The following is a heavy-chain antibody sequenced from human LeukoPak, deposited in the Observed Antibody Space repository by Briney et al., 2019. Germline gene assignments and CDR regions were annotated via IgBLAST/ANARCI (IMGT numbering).Heavy chain of an antibody. D-gene: IGHD3-9*01. CDR2: IYYSGST. CDR1: GGSISSSSYY. V-gene: IGHV4-39*07. Sequence: PSETLSLTCTVSGGSISSSSYYWGWIRQPPGKGLEWIGSIYYSGSTYYNPSLKSRVTISVDTSKNQFSLKLSSVTAADAAVYYCARDAPFVDVLTGHVTRYYMDVWGKGTTVTVSS. J-gene: IGHJ6*03. CDR3: ARDAPFVDVLTGHVTRYYMDV.